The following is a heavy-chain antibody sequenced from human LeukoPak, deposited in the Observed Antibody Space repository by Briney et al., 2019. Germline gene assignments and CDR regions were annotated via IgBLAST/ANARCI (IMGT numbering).Heavy chain of an antibody. J-gene: IGHJ4*02. CDR2: IIPIFGTA. CDR3: PRGSEWLRLGGVGY. CDR1: GGTFSSYA. D-gene: IGHD5-12*01. Sequence: VASVKVSCTASGGTFSSYAISWVRQAPGQGLEWMGGIIPIFGTANYAQKFQGRGTITADKSTSTAYMELSSLRSDDTAVYYCPRGSEWLRLGGVGYWGQGTLVTVSS. V-gene: IGHV1-69*06.